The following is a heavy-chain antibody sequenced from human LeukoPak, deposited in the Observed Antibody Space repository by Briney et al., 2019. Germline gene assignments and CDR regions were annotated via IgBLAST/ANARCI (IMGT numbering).Heavy chain of an antibody. CDR1: GFTFSGYA. CDR2: IWFDGSNT. J-gene: IGHJ3*02. D-gene: IGHD1-26*01. Sequence: GGSLRLSCTPSGFTFSGYAMHWVRQAPGKGLGWVAIIWFDGSNTYYADSVKGRFTISRDNSKNTLYLQMNSLRAEDTAVYYCARGAQSGGYSGPFDIWGQGTMVTVSS. V-gene: IGHV3-33*01. CDR3: ARGAQSGGYSGPFDI.